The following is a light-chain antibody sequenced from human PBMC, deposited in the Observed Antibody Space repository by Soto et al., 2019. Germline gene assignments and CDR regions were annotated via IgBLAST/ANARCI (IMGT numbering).Light chain of an antibody. Sequence: DIQMTQSPSSLSASVGDRVIITCRASQSISTSLNWYQQKLGKAPKLLIYAASNLQSGVPSRFSGSGSGTDFTLSISSLQPEDFATYYCQQSYSTPLTFGGGTKVEIK. J-gene: IGKJ4*01. CDR1: QSISTS. V-gene: IGKV1-39*01. CDR3: QQSYSTPLT. CDR2: AAS.